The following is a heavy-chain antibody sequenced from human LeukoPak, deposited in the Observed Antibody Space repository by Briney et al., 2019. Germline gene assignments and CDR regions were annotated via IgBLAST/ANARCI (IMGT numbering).Heavy chain of an antibody. V-gene: IGHV3-23*01. D-gene: IGHD3-10*01. J-gene: IGHJ4*02. Sequence: GGSLRLSCAASGFTFSSYAMSWVRQAPGKGLEWVSAISTSGGTTYYADSVKGRFTISRDNSKNTLYLQMNSLRAEDTDVYYCARGRGSTIRFDYWGQGTLVTVSS. CDR2: ISTSGGTT. CDR1: GFTFSSYA. CDR3: ARGRGSTIRFDY.